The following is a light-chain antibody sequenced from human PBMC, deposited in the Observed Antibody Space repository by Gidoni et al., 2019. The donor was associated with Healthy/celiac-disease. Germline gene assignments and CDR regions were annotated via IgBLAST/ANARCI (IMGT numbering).Light chain of an antibody. CDR1: QSVGIY. J-gene: IGKJ5*01. CDR3: QQRSNWPIT. CDR2: DAS. Sequence: EIVLTQSPATLSLSPGQRPTLSCRASQSVGIYLAWFQQKPSQAPRLLIYDASNRATGIPARFSGSGSGTDFTLTISSLEPEDFAVYYCQQRSNWPITFGQGTRLEIK. V-gene: IGKV3-11*01.